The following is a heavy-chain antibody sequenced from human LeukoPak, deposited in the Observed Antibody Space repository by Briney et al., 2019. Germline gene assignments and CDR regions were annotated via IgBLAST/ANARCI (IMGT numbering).Heavy chain of an antibody. CDR2: INPSGGST. Sequence: ASVKVSCKASGGTFSSYAISWVRQAPGQGLEWMGIINPSGGSTSYAQKFQGRVTMTRDTSTSTVYMELSSLRSEDTAVYYCAREWPYYDSYGPSFDYWGQGTLVTVSS. CDR3: AREWPYYDSYGPSFDY. D-gene: IGHD3-3*01. J-gene: IGHJ4*02. V-gene: IGHV1-46*01. CDR1: GGTFSSYA.